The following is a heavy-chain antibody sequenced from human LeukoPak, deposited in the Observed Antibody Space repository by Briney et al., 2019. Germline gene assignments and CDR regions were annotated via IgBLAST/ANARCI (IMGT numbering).Heavy chain of an antibody. D-gene: IGHD3-22*01. CDR2: IWFDGSNK. CDR3: ARPDYDSSGYADY. CDR1: GFTFSSYG. Sequence: GGPLRLSCAASGFTFSSYGMHWVCQAPGKGLEWVAVIWFDGSNKYYADSVKGRFTISRDNSKNTLYLQMNSLRAEDTAVYYCARPDYDSSGYADYWGQGTLVTVSS. V-gene: IGHV3-33*01. J-gene: IGHJ4*02.